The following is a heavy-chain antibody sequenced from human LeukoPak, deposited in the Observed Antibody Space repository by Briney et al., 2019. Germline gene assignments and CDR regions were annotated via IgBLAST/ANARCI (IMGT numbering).Heavy chain of an antibody. CDR1: GGSISSSSYY. J-gene: IGHJ1*01. Sequence: SETLSLTCTVSGGSISSSSYYWGWIREPPGKGLEWIGSIYYSGSTYYNPSLKSRVTISVDTSKTQFSLKLSSVTAADTAVYYCASHHEGRRFLEWIEYFQHWGQGTLVTVSS. CDR3: ASHHEGRRFLEWIEYFQH. V-gene: IGHV4-39*01. CDR2: IYYSGST. D-gene: IGHD3-3*01.